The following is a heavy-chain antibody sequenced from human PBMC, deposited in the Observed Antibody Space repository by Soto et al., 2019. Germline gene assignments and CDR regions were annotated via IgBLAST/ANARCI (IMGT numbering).Heavy chain of an antibody. Sequence: EVQLVESGGGLVQPGGSLRLSCAASGFTFSSYSMNWVRQAPGKGLEWVSYISSSSSTIYYADSVKGRFTISRDNAKNSLYLQMNILRDEDTAVYYCARAMSIAALEVGFDPWGQGTLVTVSS. CDR2: ISSSSSTI. J-gene: IGHJ5*02. CDR3: ARAMSIAALEVGFDP. CDR1: GFTFSSYS. V-gene: IGHV3-48*02. D-gene: IGHD6-6*01.